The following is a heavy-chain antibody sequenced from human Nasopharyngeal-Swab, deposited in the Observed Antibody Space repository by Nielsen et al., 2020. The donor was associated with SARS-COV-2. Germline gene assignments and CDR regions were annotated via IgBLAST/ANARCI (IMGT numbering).Heavy chain of an antibody. CDR3: ARGYYNFWNGYYHYYMDV. J-gene: IGHJ6*03. D-gene: IGHD1-1*01. CDR1: GGSVSSGSYY. Sequence: GSLRLSCSVSGGSVSSGSYYWSWIRQPPGKGLEWIGYIHHSGSPSYSPTLKSRVTISVDTSKNQFSLKLISVTAADAAVYYCARGYYNFWNGYYHYYMDVWGKGATVTASS. CDR2: IHHSGSP. V-gene: IGHV4-61*01.